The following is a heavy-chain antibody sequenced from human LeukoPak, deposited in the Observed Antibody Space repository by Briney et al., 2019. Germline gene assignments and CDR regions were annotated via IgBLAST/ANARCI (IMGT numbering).Heavy chain of an antibody. D-gene: IGHD6-19*01. CDR3: ARGGTVAGNPGLFDC. CDR2: IYSGGDT. V-gene: IGHV3-53*01. Sequence: PGGSLRLSCAASGLTVSSNYMNWVRQAPGKGLEWVSGIYSGGDTYYADSVKGRFTISRDISKNTLYLQMNSLRAEDTAVYYCARGGTVAGNPGLFDCWGQGTLVTVSS. CDR1: GLTVSSNY. J-gene: IGHJ4*02.